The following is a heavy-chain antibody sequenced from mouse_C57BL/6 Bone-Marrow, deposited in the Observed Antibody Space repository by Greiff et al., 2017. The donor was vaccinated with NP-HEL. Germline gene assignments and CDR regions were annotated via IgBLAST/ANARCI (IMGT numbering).Heavy chain of an antibody. CDR1: GYTFTTYP. V-gene: IGHV1-47*01. J-gene: IGHJ2*01. CDR3: ARGGNYWYYFDY. D-gene: IGHD2-1*01. CDR2: FHPYNDDT. Sequence: VKLMESGAELVKPGASVKMSCKASGYTFTTYPIEWVKQNHGKSLEWIGNFHPYNDDTEYNEKFNNKATLTVEKSSSTVYLELSRLTSDDSSVYYCARGGNYWYYFDYWGQGTTLTVSS.